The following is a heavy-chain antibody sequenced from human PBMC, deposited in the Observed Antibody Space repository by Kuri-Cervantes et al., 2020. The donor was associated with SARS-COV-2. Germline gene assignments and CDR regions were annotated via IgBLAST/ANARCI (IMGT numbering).Heavy chain of an antibody. CDR1: RYTFTSYD. J-gene: IGHJ6*03. CDR3: ARAPTWGSSNYNYYYMDV. V-gene: IGHV1-8*02. D-gene: IGHD6-6*01. Sequence: ASVKVSCKASRYTFTSYDINWVRQATGQGLEWMGWMNPNSGNTGYAQKFQGRVTMTKNTSISTAYMELSSLRSEDTAVYYCARAPTWGSSNYNYYYMDVWGKGTTVTVSS. CDR2: MNPNSGNT.